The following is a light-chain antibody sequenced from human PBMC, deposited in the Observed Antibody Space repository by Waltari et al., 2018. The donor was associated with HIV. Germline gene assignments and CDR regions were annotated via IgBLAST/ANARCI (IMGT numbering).Light chain of an antibody. V-gene: IGLV2-14*03. J-gene: IGLJ2*01. CDR2: AVR. Sequence: QSALTQPPSVSGSPGPSITITSPGTIDAICAYNHVPWYHQYIDEPPKLLIFAVRNRPSGVSGRFSASKSGNTASLTITGLQSGDEAIYYCSSYTRKISVAFGGGTRVTV. CDR1: IDAICAYNH. CDR3: SSYTRKISVA.